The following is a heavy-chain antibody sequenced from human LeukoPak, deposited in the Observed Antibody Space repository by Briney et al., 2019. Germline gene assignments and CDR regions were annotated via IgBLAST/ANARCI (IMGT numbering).Heavy chain of an antibody. V-gene: IGHV3-48*03. CDR3: ARDSYYGGTQDY. J-gene: IGHJ4*02. Sequence: GGSLRLSCAPSGVLFSSYEMNWVRQAPGKGLEWVSYISTSGGTIYYADSVKGRFTISRDNAKNSLYLQMNSLRAEDTAVFYCARDSYYGGTQDYWGQGTLVTVSS. D-gene: IGHD4-23*01. CDR2: ISTSGGTI. CDR1: GVLFSSYE.